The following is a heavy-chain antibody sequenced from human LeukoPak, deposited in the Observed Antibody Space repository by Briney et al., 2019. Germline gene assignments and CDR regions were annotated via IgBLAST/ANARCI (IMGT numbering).Heavy chain of an antibody. CDR2: ISWNSGSI. D-gene: IGHD3-10*01. CDR3: AKDPYGAGNSIWFDP. CDR1: GFTFDDYA. Sequence: GGSLRLSCAASGFTFDDYAMHWVRQAPGKGLEWVSVISWNSGSIAYAYSVRVRFTISRDNAKNSLYLQMNSLRAEDTALYYCAKDPYGAGNSIWFDPWGQGTLVTVSS. J-gene: IGHJ5*02. V-gene: IGHV3-9*01.